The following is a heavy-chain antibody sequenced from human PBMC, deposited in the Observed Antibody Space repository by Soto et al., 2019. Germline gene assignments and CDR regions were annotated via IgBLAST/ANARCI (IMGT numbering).Heavy chain of an antibody. Sequence: QVQLVQSGAEVKKPGASVKVSCKASGYTFTGYYMHWVRQAPGQGLEWMGWINPNSGGTNYAQKFWGTVTMTRDTSISTAYMELSRLRSDDTAVYYCARDRAVAGRRNSGGGYWGQGTLVTVSS. D-gene: IGHD6-19*01. V-gene: IGHV1-2*02. CDR2: INPNSGGT. CDR1: GYTFTGYY. J-gene: IGHJ4*02. CDR3: ARDRAVAGRRNSGGGY.